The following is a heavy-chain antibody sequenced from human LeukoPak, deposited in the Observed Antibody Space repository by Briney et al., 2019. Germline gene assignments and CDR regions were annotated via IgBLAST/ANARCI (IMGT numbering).Heavy chain of an antibody. CDR3: ARDGVAARDFDY. CDR1: GFTVSSNY. Sequence: GGSLRLSCAASGFTVSSNYMSWVRQAPGKGLERVSVIYSGGSTYYADSVKGRFTISRDNAKNSLYLQMNSLRAEDTAVYYCARDGVAARDFDYWGQGTLVTVSS. V-gene: IGHV3-53*01. J-gene: IGHJ4*02. D-gene: IGHD6-13*01. CDR2: IYSGGST.